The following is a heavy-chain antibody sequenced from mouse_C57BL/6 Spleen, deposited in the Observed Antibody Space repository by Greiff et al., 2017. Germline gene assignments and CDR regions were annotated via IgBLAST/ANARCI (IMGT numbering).Heavy chain of an antibody. V-gene: IGHV1-81*01. CDR2: IYPRSGNT. CDR1: GYTFTSYG. CDR3: ARCDFYGYDRDY. J-gene: IGHJ2*01. D-gene: IGHD2-2*01. Sequence: QVQLKESGAELARPGASVKLSCKASGYTFTSYGISWVKQRTGQGLEWIGEIYPRSGNTYYNEKFKGKATLTADKSSSTAYMELRSLTSEDSAVYFCARCDFYGYDRDYWGQGTTLTVSS.